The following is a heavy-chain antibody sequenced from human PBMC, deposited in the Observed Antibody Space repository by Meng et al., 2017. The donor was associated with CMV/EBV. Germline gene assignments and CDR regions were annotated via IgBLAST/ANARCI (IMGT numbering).Heavy chain of an antibody. CDR2: INHSGST. V-gene: IGHV4-34*01. CDR1: GGSFSGYY. Sequence: SETLSLTCAVYGGSFSGYYLSWIRQPPGKGLEWIGEINHSGSTNYNPSLKSRVTISVDTSKNQFSLKLSSVTAADTAVYYCARGSVRSWANFDYWGQGTLVTVSS. CDR3: ARGSVRSWANFDY. J-gene: IGHJ4*02. D-gene: IGHD6-13*01.